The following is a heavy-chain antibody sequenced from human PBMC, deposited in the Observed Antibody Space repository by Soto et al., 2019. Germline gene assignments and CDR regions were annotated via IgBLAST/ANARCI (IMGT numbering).Heavy chain of an antibody. V-gene: IGHV1-3*01. J-gene: IGHJ4*02. D-gene: IGHD4-17*01. CDR2: INAANGDT. CDR1: GYTLTSYG. CDR3: AREHEGDYVFDY. Sequence: ASVKVSCKASGYTLTSYGIHWVRQAPGQRLEWMGWINAANGDTKYSPKFQGRVTITRDTSASTAYMELSSVTAADTAVYYCAREHEGDYVFDYWGQGTLVTVSS.